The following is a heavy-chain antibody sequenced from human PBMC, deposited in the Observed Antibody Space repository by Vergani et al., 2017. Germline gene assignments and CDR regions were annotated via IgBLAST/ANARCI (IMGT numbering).Heavy chain of an antibody. D-gene: IGHD1-1*01. CDR2: ISSNGGST. CDR3: VKGPNWEEVPIVYFDY. J-gene: IGHJ4*02. CDR1: GFTFSSYA. V-gene: IGHV3-64D*06. Sequence: EVQLVESGGGLVQPGGSLRLSCSASGFTFSSYAMHWVRQAPGKGLECVSAISSNGGSTYYADSVKGRFTISRDNSKNTLYLQMSSLRAEGTAVYYCVKGPNWEEVPIVYFDYWGQGTLVTVAS.